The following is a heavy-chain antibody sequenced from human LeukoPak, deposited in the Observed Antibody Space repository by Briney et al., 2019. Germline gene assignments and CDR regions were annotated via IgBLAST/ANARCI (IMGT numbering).Heavy chain of an antibody. CDR1: GFTFSPYS. Sequence: GGSLRLSCAASGFTFSPYSMNWVRQAPGEGPEWVSSISGSGGEVRYADSVKGRFTISRDNSQNTFYLRMNSLRVEDTAIYYCSKDLTTRSIGYFDYWGQGTLVTVSS. J-gene: IGHJ4*02. CDR3: SKDLTTRSIGYFDY. CDR2: ISGSGGEV. D-gene: IGHD1-1*01. V-gene: IGHV3-21*04.